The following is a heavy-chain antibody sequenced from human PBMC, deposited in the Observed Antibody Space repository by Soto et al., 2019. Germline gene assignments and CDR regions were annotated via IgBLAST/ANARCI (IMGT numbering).Heavy chain of an antibody. CDR1: GFTFSSYS. CDR3: ARDGAGYCSGGSCYSY. V-gene: IGHV3-21*01. CDR2: ISSSSSDI. D-gene: IGHD2-15*01. J-gene: IGHJ4*02. Sequence: EVQLVESGGGLVKPGGSLRLSCAASGFTFSSYSMNWVRQAPGKGLEWVSSISSSSSDIYYADSVKGRFTISRDNAKNSLYLQMNSLRAEDTAVYYCARDGAGYCSGGSCYSYWGQGTLVTVSS.